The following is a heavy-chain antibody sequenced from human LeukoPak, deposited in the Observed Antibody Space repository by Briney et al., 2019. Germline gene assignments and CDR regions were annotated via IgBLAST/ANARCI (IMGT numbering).Heavy chain of an antibody. CDR3: ARDVYGAFDY. Sequence: GGSLRLSCAASGFTFDDYAMHWVRQAPGKGLEWVSSISSSSSYIYYADSVKGRFTISRDNAKNSLYLQMNSLRAEDTAVYYCARDVYGAFDYWGQGTLVTVSS. D-gene: IGHD4-17*01. CDR2: ISSSSSYI. CDR1: GFTFDDYA. J-gene: IGHJ4*02. V-gene: IGHV3-21*01.